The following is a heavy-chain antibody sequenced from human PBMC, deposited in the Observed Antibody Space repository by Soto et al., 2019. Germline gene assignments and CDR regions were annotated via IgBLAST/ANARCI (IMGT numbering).Heavy chain of an antibody. V-gene: IGHV4-39*01. CDR2: VHHSGIT. J-gene: IGHJ4*02. CDR1: GGSISSTNYY. Sequence: SETLSLTCTVSGGSISSTNYYWGWIRQPPGKGPEWIGSVHHSGITYYKPSLKSRVTISVDTSKNQFSLRLSSVTAADTAVYYCARPDYSSIYYSFYFDYWGQGTLVTVSS. D-gene: IGHD6-13*01. CDR3: ARPDYSSIYYSFYFDY.